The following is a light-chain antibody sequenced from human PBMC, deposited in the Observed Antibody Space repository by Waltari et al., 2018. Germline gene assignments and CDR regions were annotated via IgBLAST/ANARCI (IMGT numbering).Light chain of an antibody. V-gene: IGLV7-46*01. CDR3: LVGYSGVVV. J-gene: IGLJ2*01. Sequence: QAVVTQEPSLTVSPGGTVTLTCASSTGPVTSDNHHYWFQQKPGKDPRTLIYDTSDKHSWTPARFSGSLLGGKAALTLSGAQPEDEADYYCLVGYSGVVVIGGGTKLTVL. CDR1: TGPVTSDNH. CDR2: DTS.